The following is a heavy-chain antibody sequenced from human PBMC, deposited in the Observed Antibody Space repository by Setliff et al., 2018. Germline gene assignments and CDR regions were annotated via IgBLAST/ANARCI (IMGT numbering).Heavy chain of an antibody. V-gene: IGHV1-8*02. D-gene: IGHD6-6*01. CDR3: ARSVEKGLESWFDP. J-gene: IGHJ5*02. Sequence: PSVKVSCKASGYTFTNYDINWVQQAPGQGLEWMGWINPKRGYTGYVQKFQGRVSMTTNTSISTVYMELNSLRSDDTAVYYCARSVEKGLESWFDPWGQGTLVTVSS. CDR2: INPKRGYT. CDR1: GYTFTNYD.